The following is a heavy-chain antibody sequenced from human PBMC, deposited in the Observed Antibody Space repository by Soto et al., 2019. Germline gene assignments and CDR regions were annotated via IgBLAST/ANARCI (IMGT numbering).Heavy chain of an antibody. CDR2: IIPIFGTA. Sequence: QVQLVQSGAEVKKPGSSVKVSCKASGGTFSSYAISWVRQAPGQGLEWMGGIIPIFGTANYAQKFQGRVTITEDKSTSTAYMELSSLRSEDTAVYYCARGETYYYDSSGYYYGYYYYGMDVWGQGTTVTVSS. V-gene: IGHV1-69*06. D-gene: IGHD3-22*01. J-gene: IGHJ6*02. CDR3: ARGETYYYDSSGYYYGYYYYGMDV. CDR1: GGTFSSYA.